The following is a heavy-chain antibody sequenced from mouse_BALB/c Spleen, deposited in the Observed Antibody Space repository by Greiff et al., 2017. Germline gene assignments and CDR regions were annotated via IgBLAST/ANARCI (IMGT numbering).Heavy chain of an antibody. CDR1: GYTFTSYW. V-gene: IGHV1S41*01. D-gene: IGHD4-1*01. Sequence: DLVKPGASVKLSCKASGYTFTSYWINWIKQRPGQGLEWIGRIAPGSGSTYYNEMFKGKATLTVDTSSSTAYIQLSSLSSEDSAVYFCARELAGMYAMDYWGQGTSVTVSS. CDR2: IAPGSGST. J-gene: IGHJ4*01. CDR3: ARELAGMYAMDY.